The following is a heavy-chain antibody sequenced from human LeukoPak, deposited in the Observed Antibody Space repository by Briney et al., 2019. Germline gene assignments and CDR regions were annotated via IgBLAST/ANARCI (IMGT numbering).Heavy chain of an antibody. D-gene: IGHD4-23*01. J-gene: IGHJ4*02. V-gene: IGHV3-11*01. CDR3: ARAAVVTSPCDY. CDR2: ISSSGGTI. CDR1: GFTFSDYY. Sequence: PGGSLRLSCAASGFTFSDYYMSWIRQAPGKGLEWVSYISSSGGTIYFADSVKDRFTISRDNAKNSLDLQMNSLRAEDTAMYYCARAAVVTSPCDYWGQGTLVTVSS.